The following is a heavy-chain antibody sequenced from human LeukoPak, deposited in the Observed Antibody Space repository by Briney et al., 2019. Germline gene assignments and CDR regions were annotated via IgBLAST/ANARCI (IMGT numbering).Heavy chain of an antibody. CDR3: VRSRSYLRGPYYYYYYMDV. Sequence: GGSLRLSCAASGLTLSSYSMNWVRQAPGKGLGWVSSNSSSSSYIYYADSVKGRFTISRDNAKNSLYLQMNSLRAEDTAVYYCVRSRSYLRGPYYYYYYMDVWGKGTTVTVSS. V-gene: IGHV3-21*01. J-gene: IGHJ6*03. CDR1: GLTLSSYS. CDR2: NSSSSSYI.